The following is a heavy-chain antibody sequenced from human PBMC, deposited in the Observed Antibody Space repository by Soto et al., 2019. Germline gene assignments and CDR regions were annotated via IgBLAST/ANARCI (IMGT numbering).Heavy chain of an antibody. D-gene: IGHD3-3*01. CDR1: GFTFKTYN. V-gene: IGHV3-21*01. CDR3: ARDYEFWSGRGGMDV. CDR2: ISSSSSYI. J-gene: IGHJ6*02. Sequence: EAQLVESGGCLVKPGGSLRLSCAASGFTFKTYNMNWVRQAPGKGLEWVSSISSSSSYIYHADSVKGRFTISRDNANNSLYLQMNSLRAEDTAVYYCARDYEFWSGRGGMDVWGQGTTVTVSS.